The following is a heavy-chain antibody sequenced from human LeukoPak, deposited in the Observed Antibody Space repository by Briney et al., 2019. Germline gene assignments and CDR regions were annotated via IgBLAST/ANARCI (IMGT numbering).Heavy chain of an antibody. V-gene: IGHV3-30*03. CDR3: ARVVQTGYGGYKTYYYYFAMDV. CDR2: ISNDGGNK. D-gene: IGHD5-12*01. Sequence: GRSLRLSCAASGFTFSNYGMHWVRQAPGQGLQWVALISNDGGNKYYTDSVKGRFTISRDNSKNALYLEMNSLRAEDTAVYFCARVVQTGYGGYKTYYYYFAMDVWGQGTAVTVSS. CDR1: GFTFSNYG. J-gene: IGHJ6*02.